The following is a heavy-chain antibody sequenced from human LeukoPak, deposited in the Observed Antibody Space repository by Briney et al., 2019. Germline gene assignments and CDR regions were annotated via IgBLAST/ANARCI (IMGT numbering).Heavy chain of an antibody. CDR3: AREGSGYDFSYYYYYYMDV. J-gene: IGHJ6*03. Sequence: GGSLRLSCAASGFTFSNYRMNWVRQAPGKGLEWISYISSSSRTIYYADSVKGRFTISRDNAKNSLYLQMNSLRAEDTAVYYCAREGSGYDFSYYYYYYMDVWGKGTTVTISS. CDR2: ISSSSRTI. D-gene: IGHD5-12*01. V-gene: IGHV3-48*04. CDR1: GFTFSNYR.